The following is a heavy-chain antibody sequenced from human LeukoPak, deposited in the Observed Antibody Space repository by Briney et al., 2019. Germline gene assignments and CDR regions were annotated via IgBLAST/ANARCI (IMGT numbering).Heavy chain of an antibody. D-gene: IGHD3-3*01. CDR3: AREESEGFLEWITYWFDP. Sequence: ASVKVSCKASGGTFSSYAISWVRQAPGQGLEWTGGIIPIFGTANYAQKFQGRVTITADESTSTAYMELSSLRSEDTAVYYCAREESEGFLEWITYWFDPWGQGTLVTVSS. CDR2: IIPIFGTA. J-gene: IGHJ5*02. V-gene: IGHV1-69*13. CDR1: GGTFSSYA.